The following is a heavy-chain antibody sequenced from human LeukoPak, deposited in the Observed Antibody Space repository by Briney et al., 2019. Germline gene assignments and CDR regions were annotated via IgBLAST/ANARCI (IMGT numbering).Heavy chain of an antibody. CDR3: ARDSYSSGWADAFDI. D-gene: IGHD6-19*01. CDR2: ISAYNGNT. CDR1: GYTFTSYG. V-gene: IGHV1-18*01. Sequence: ASVKVSCKASGYTFTSYGISWVRQAPGQGLEWMGWISAYNGNTNYAQKPQGRVTMTTDTSTSTAYMELRSLRSDDTAVYYCARDSYSSGWADAFDIWGQGTMVTVSS. J-gene: IGHJ3*02.